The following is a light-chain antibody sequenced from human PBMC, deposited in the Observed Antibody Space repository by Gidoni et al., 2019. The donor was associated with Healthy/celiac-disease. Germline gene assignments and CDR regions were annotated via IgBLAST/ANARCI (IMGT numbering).Light chain of an antibody. CDR1: QGIRND. CDR3: LQDYNYPYT. V-gene: IGKV1-6*01. CDR2: AAS. J-gene: IGKJ2*01. Sequence: AIQMTQSPSSLSASVGDKVTITCRASQGIRNDLGLYQQKPGKAPKLLIYAASSLQSGVPSRFSGSGSGTDFTLTISSLQPEDFATYYCLQDYNYPYTFGQGTKLEIK.